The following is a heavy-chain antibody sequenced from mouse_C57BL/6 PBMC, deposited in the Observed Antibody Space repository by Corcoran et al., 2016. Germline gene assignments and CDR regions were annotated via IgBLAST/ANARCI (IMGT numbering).Heavy chain of an antibody. V-gene: IGHV1-26*01. J-gene: IGHJ1*03. CDR2: INPNNGGT. D-gene: IGHD1-1*01. CDR3: ARSGDYGSSHWYFDV. Sequence: EVQLQQSGPELVKPGASVKISCKASGYTFTDYYMNWVKQSHGKSLEWIGDINPNNGGTSYNQKFKGKATLTVDKSSSTAYMELRSLTSEDSAVYYCARSGDYGSSHWYFDVWGTGTTVTVSS. CDR1: GYTFTDYY.